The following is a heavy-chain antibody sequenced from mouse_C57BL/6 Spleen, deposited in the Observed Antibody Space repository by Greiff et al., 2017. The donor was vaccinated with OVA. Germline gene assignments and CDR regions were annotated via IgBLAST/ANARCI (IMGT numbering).Heavy chain of an antibody. CDR3: ASPLSDY. Sequence: EVQLQQSGPELVKPGASVKISCKASGYTFTDYYMNWVKQSHGKSLEWIGDINPNNGGTSYNQKFKGKATLTVDKSSSTAYMELRSLTSEDSAVYYCASPLSDYWGQGTTRTVSS. D-gene: IGHD1-2*01. J-gene: IGHJ2*01. CDR2: INPNNGGT. V-gene: IGHV1-26*01. CDR1: GYTFTDYY.